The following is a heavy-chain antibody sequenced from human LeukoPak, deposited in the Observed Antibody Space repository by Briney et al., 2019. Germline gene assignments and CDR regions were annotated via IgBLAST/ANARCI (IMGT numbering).Heavy chain of an antibody. CDR1: GFTFSSSA. CDR2: ISGSGGST. D-gene: IGHD3-3*01. Sequence: GGSLRLSCAASGFTFSSSAMSWARQAPGKGLEWVSAISGSGGSTYYADSVKGRFTISRDNSKNTLYLQMNSLRAEDTAVYYCAKDPGWSGYETTFPYGMDVWGQGTTVTVSS. J-gene: IGHJ6*02. V-gene: IGHV3-23*01. CDR3: AKDPGWSGYETTFPYGMDV.